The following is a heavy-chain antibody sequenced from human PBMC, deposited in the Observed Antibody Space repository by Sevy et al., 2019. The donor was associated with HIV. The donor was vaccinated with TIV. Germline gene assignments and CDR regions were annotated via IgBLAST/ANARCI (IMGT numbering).Heavy chain of an antibody. CDR1: GFTFSSYG. D-gene: IGHD3-10*01. V-gene: IGHV3-30*02. Sequence: GGSLRLSCAASGFTFSSYGMHWVRQAPGKGLEWVAFIRYDGSNKYYAHSVKGRFTISRDNSKNTLYLQMNSLRAEDTAVYYCAKSGSAHYYGSGSYGYYYYMDVWGKGTTVTVSS. CDR3: AKSGSAHYYGSGSYGYYYYMDV. CDR2: IRYDGSNK. J-gene: IGHJ6*03.